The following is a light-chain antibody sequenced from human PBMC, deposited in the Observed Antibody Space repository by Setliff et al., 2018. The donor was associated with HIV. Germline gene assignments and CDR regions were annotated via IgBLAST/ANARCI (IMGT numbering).Light chain of an antibody. J-gene: IGLJ2*01. CDR3: SSYARSSTLL. CDR2: EVS. V-gene: IGLV2-23*01. CDR1: TSDVGTYNL. Sequence: QSVLTQPASVSGSPGQSITISCTATTSDVGTYNLVSWHQQHPGKAPKFIIYEVSKRPSGASNRFSGSKSGNTASLTISGLQAEDEADYYCSSYARSSTLLFGGGTKVTVL.